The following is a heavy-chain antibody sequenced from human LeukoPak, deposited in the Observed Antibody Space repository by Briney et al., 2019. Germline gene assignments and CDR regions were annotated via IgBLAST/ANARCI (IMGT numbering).Heavy chain of an antibody. CDR1: GFTFSSYA. V-gene: IGHV3-23*01. Sequence: GGPLRLSCAASGFTFSSYAMSWVRQAPGKGLEWVSAISGSGGSTYYADSVKGRFTISRDNSKNTLYLQMNSLRAEDTAEYYCAQNCGGDCYDAFDIWGQGTMVTVSS. CDR2: ISGSGGST. D-gene: IGHD2-21*02. J-gene: IGHJ3*02. CDR3: AQNCGGDCYDAFDI.